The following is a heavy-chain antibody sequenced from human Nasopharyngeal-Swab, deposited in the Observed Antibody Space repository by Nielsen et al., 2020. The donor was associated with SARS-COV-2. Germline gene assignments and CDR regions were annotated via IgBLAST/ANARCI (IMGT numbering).Heavy chain of an antibody. J-gene: IGHJ5*02. CDR1: GGSFSGYY. CDR3: ARGEGIAAAEATYNWFDP. Sequence: SETLSLTCAVYGGSFSGYYWSWIRQPPGKGLEWIGEINHSGSTNYNPSLKSRVTISADTSKNQFSLKLSSVTAADTAVYYCARGEGIAAAEATYNWFDPWGQGTLVTVSS. CDR2: INHSGST. D-gene: IGHD6-13*01. V-gene: IGHV4-34*01.